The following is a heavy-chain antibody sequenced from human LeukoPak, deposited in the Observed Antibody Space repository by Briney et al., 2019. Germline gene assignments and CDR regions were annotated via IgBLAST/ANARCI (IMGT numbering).Heavy chain of an antibody. CDR3: GGRRV. CDR2: VRSESDGGTM. V-gene: IGHV3-15*01. Sequence: KTGGSLRLSCIASGFNFRSAWMSWARQAPGKGLEWVGRVRSESDGGTMDYAAHLEGRFTISRDDSKNMVYLDMSSLKIEDTGVYYCGGRRVWGNGTVVTVSS. CDR1: GFNFRSAW. D-gene: IGHD3-16*01. J-gene: IGHJ6*04.